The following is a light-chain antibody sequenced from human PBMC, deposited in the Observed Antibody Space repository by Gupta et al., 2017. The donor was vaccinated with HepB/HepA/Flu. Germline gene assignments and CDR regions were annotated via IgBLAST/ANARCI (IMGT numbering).Light chain of an antibody. CDR3: VAWDNSLNGPWV. CDR1: SSNIGSSF. CDR2: ENN. Sequence: QSVLTQPPSASATPGQRVPISCSGSSSNIGSSFVNWYQQLPGTAPKLLIYENNQRPSGVPDRFSGSKSGTSASLAISGLQSEDEADYYCVAWDNSLNGPWVFGGGTKLTVL. V-gene: IGLV1-44*01. J-gene: IGLJ3*02.